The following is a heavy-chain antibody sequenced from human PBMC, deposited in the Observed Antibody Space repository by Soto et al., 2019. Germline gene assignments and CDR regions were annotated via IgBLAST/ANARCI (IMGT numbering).Heavy chain of an antibody. CDR2: IYYSGST. Sequence: SETLSLTCTVSGGSISSYYWSWIRQPPGEGLEWIGYIYYSGSTNYNPSLKSRVTISVDTSKNQFSLKLSSVTAADTAVYYCARSGAYGDYFDYWGQGTLVTVSS. CDR3: ARSGAYGDYFDY. CDR1: GGSISSYY. D-gene: IGHD4-17*01. J-gene: IGHJ4*02. V-gene: IGHV4-59*01.